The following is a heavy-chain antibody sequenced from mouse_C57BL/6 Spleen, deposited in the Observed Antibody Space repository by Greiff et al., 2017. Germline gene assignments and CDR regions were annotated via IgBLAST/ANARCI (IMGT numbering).Heavy chain of an antibody. Sequence: VQLVESGAELVRPGTSVKVSCKASGYAFTNYLIEWVKQRPGQGLEWIGVINPGSGGTNYNEKFKGKATLTADKSSSTAYMQLSSLTSEDSAVYFCARKGDDVYYGYFDYWGQGTTLTVSS. CDR3: ARKGDDVYYGYFDY. D-gene: IGHD2-3*01. J-gene: IGHJ2*01. CDR1: GYAFTNYL. CDR2: INPGSGGT. V-gene: IGHV1-54*01.